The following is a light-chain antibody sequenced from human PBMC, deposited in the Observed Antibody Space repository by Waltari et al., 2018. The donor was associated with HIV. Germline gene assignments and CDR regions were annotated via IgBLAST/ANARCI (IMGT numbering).Light chain of an antibody. Sequence: QSVLTHPPSVSGAPGQRVTISCTGSSSNIGAGYDVHWYQQLPGTAPKLLIYGDSNRPSGVPDRFSGSKSGTSASLAITGLQAEDEADYYCQSYDISLSGVVFGGGTKLTVL. CDR2: GDS. CDR1: SSNIGAGYD. V-gene: IGLV1-40*01. J-gene: IGLJ2*01. CDR3: QSYDISLSGVV.